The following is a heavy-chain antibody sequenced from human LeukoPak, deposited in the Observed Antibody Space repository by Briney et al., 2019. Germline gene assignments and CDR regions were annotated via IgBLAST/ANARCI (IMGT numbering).Heavy chain of an antibody. CDR2: IQHDGGRT. CDR3: ARDHYGGNSWDWYFDL. V-gene: IGHV3-30-3*01. Sequence: GGSLRLSCSASGFTFSSYAMHWVRQAPGKGLERVAGIQHDGGRTYYADSVKGRFTISRDNSKNTLYLEINSLTPEDTALYYCARDHYGGNSWDWYFDLWGRGILVTVSS. CDR1: GFTFSSYA. J-gene: IGHJ2*01. D-gene: IGHD4-23*01.